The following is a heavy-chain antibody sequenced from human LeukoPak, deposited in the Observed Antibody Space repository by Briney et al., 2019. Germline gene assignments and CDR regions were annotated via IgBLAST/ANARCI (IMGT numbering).Heavy chain of an antibody. CDR1: GYIFTTYW. V-gene: IGHV5-51*01. Sequence: GESLKISCKGSGYIFTTYWIGWVRQMPGKGLEWMGIIYPDDSDTRYSPSFQGQVTTSADKSISTAYLQWSSLKASDTAMYYCARLSDCSGGSCYSALFDYWGQGTLVTVSS. J-gene: IGHJ4*02. D-gene: IGHD2-15*01. CDR3: ARLSDCSGGSCYSALFDY. CDR2: IYPDDSDT.